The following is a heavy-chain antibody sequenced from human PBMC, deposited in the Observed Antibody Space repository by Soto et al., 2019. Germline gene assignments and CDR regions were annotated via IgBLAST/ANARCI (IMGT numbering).Heavy chain of an antibody. V-gene: IGHV3-48*02. CDR2: ISSSSTI. J-gene: IGHJ5*02. Sequence: TGGSLRLSCAASGFTFSSYSMNWVRQAPGKGLEWVSYISSSSTIYYADSVKGRFTISRDNAKNSLYLQMNSLRDEDTAVYYCARDRVMGYYDSWGWFDPWGQGTLVTVSS. CDR3: ARDRVMGYYDSWGWFDP. CDR1: GFTFSSYS. D-gene: IGHD3-22*01.